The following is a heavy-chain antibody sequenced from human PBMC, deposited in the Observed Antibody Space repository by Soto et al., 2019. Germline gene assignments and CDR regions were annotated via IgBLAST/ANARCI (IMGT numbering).Heavy chain of an antibody. CDR3: ARGSIAVGLVY. CDR1: EGSSGDFY. D-gene: IGHD6-19*01. J-gene: IGHJ4*02. CDR2: INHSGST. Sequence: AVVEGSSGDFYCSRIRQPPGKGLEWIGEINHSGSTNYNPSLKSRVTISVDTSKNQFSLKLSSVTAADTAVYYCARGSIAVGLVYWGQGTLVTVSS. V-gene: IGHV4-34*01.